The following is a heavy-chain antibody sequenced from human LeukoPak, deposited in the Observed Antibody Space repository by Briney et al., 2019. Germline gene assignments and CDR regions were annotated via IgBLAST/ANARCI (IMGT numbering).Heavy chain of an antibody. J-gene: IGHJ4*02. D-gene: IGHD1-1*01. CDR3: ARGPTNEFTSNY. Sequence: GRSLRLSCAASGFTFGDYAMPWVRQVPGKGLEWVSGISWTGGTIGYADSVKGRFTISRDNAKNSLYLQMNSLRAEDTAVYYCARGPTNEFTSNYWGQGTLVTVSS. CDR2: ISWTGGTI. CDR1: GFTFGDYA. V-gene: IGHV3-9*01.